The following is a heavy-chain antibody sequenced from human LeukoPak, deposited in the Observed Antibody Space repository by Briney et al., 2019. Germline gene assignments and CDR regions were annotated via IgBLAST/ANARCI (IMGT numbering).Heavy chain of an antibody. CDR2: ISVRAGTI. D-gene: IGHD3-22*01. CDR3: AKDFPHYYEVPHGMDV. CDR1: GFAFGQHE. J-gene: IGHJ6*02. V-gene: IGHV3-48*03. Sequence: GGSLRLSCAASGFAFGQHEMNWVRQAPGKGLEWIAYISVRAGTIYYGDSAEGRFTISRDDAKNSLYLQMNGLRVEDTAIYYCAKDFPHYYEVPHGMDVWGQGTTVTV.